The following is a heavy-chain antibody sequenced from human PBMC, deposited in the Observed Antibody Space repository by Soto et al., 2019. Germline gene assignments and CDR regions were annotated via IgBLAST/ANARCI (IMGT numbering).Heavy chain of an antibody. D-gene: IGHD4-17*01. V-gene: IGHV3-48*01. CDR2: ISSTGETT. CDR3: ARDGRLPDY. Sequence: EVQLVESGGGLVPPGGSLRLSCAASGFTFSTYSMNWVRQAPGKGLEWVSFISSTGETTYYADSVKGRLTISRDNAKNSLFTQMNSLTAEDTAVYYCARDGRLPDYWGQGTLVTVSS. J-gene: IGHJ4*02. CDR1: GFTFSTYS.